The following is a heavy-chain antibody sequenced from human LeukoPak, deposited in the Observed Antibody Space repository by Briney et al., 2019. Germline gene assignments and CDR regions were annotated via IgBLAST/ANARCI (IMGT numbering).Heavy chain of an antibody. Sequence: PGGSLRLSCAASGFTVSSNSMSWVRQAPGKGLEWVSVIYSGGTTYYADSVKGRFTISRDNSKNTLYLQMNSLRAEDTAVYYCSRAMTTITTNGLDVWGQGTTVTVS. V-gene: IGHV3-53*01. J-gene: IGHJ6*02. D-gene: IGHD5-24*01. CDR1: GFTVSSNS. CDR3: SRAMTTITTNGLDV. CDR2: IYSGGTT.